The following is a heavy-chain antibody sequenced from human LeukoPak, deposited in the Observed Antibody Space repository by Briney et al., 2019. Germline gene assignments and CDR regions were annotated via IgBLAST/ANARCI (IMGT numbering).Heavy chain of an antibody. CDR2: IYSGGST. V-gene: IGHV3-53*05. CDR3: ARTLFLEWLLFDY. J-gene: IGHJ4*02. D-gene: IGHD3-3*01. CDR1: GFTVSSNY. Sequence: PGGSLRLSCAASGFTVSSNYMSWVRQAPGKGLEWVSVIYSGGSTYYADSVKGRFTISRDNSKNTLYLQMNSLRAEDTAVYYCARTLFLEWLLFDYWGQGTLVTVSS.